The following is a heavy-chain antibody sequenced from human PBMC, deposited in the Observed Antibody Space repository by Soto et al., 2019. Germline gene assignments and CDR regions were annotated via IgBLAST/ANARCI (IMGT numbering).Heavy chain of an antibody. CDR1: GGSVSSYY. Sequence: SETLSLTCTVSGGSVSSYYWSWIRQPPGKGLEWIGYIYYSGSTNYNPSLKSRVTISVDTSKNQFSLKLSSVTAADTAVYYCARDRGRWLQFRWFDPWGQGTLVTVSS. CDR3: ARDRGRWLQFRWFDP. V-gene: IGHV4-59*02. J-gene: IGHJ5*02. D-gene: IGHD5-12*01. CDR2: IYYSGST.